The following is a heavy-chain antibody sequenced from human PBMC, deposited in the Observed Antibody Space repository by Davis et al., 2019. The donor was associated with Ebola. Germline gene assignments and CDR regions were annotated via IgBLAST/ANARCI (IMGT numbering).Heavy chain of an antibody. CDR2: INSDGSST. CDR3: ARADLVWFGELTY. V-gene: IGHV3-74*01. J-gene: IGHJ4*02. D-gene: IGHD3-10*01. CDR1: GFTFSSYW. Sequence: HTGGSLRLSCAASGFTFSSYWMHWVRQAPGKGLVWVSRINSDGSSTSYADSVKGRFTISRDNAKNTLYLQMNSLRAEDTAVYYCARADLVWFGELTYWGQGTLVTVSS.